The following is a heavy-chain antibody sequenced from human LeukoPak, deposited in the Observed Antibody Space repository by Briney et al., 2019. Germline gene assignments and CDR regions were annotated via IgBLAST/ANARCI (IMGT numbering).Heavy chain of an antibody. CDR3: ARDKHSYYYDSSGYYVFDY. CDR2: ISAYNGNT. D-gene: IGHD3-22*01. Sequence: ASVKVSCKASGYTFTSYGISWVRQAPGQGLEWTGWISAYNGNTNYAQKLQGRVTMTTDTSTSTAYMELRSLRSDDTAVYYCARDKHSYYYDSSGYYVFDYWGQGTLVTVSS. V-gene: IGHV1-18*01. CDR1: GYTFTSYG. J-gene: IGHJ4*02.